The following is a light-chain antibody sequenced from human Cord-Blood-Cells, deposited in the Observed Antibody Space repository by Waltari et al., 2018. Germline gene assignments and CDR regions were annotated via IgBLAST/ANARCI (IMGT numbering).Light chain of an antibody. CDR2: DVS. CDR3: CSYAGSYTFV. Sequence: QSALTQPRPVSGSPGPSVPISCTGTSSDVGGFNNVSWYQQNPGKAPKLMIYDVSKRPSGVPDRFSGSKSGNTASLTISGLQAEDEADYYCCSYAGSYTFVFGGGTKLTVL. CDR1: SSDVGGFNN. V-gene: IGLV2-11*01. J-gene: IGLJ2*01.